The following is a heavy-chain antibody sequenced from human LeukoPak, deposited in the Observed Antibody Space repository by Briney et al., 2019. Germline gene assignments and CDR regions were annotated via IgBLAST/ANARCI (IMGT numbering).Heavy chain of an antibody. V-gene: IGHV3-30*18. J-gene: IGHJ4*02. Sequence: PGRSLRLSCIASGFTFSSYGMHWVRQAPGKGLEWVAVISYDGSNKYYADSVKGRFTISRDNSKNTLYLQMNSLRAEDTAVYYCAKVAANDYWGQGTLVTVSS. D-gene: IGHD2-15*01. CDR2: ISYDGSNK. CDR1: GFTFSSYG. CDR3: AKVAANDY.